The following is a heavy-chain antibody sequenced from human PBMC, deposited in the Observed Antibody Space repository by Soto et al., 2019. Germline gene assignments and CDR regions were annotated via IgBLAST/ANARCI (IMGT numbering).Heavy chain of an antibody. V-gene: IGHV1-69*12. D-gene: IGHD6-13*01. J-gene: IGHJ6*02. CDR3: ARHYSSSRNSFDKWYYYYCVDV. CDR2: IIPIFGTA. Sequence: QVQLVQSGAEVKKPGSSVKVSCKASGGTFSSYAISWVRQAPGQGLEWMGGIIPIFGTANYAQKFQGRVTITADESTSTVYREESSLRAEETAVYYCARHYSSSRNSFDKWYYYYCVDVWGQGTTVTVSS. CDR1: GGTFSSYA.